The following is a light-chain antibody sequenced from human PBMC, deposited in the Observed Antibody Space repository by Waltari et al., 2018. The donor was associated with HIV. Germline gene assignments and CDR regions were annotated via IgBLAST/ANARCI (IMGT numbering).Light chain of an antibody. Sequence: QSALTQPASVSGSPGQSITIPCDLPDYPYVSWYQRHPGKAPKVIIYEVTNRPSGLSNRFSGSKSGNTATLTISGLQPEDEADYFCTSYISGTSPVFGRGTRVTVL. V-gene: IGLV2-14*01. J-gene: IGLJ2*01. CDR1: DLPDYPY. CDR2: EVT. CDR3: TSYISGTSPV.